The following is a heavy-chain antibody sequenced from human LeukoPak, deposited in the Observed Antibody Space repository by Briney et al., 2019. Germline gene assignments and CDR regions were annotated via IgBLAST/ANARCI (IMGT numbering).Heavy chain of an antibody. V-gene: IGHV3-66*01. Sequence: GGSLRLSCAASGFTVSSNYMSRVRQAPGKGLEWVSVIYSGGSTYYADSVKGRFTISRDNSKNTLYLQMNSLRAEDTAVCYCARDSVVVTAQSREYYGMDVWGQGTTVTVSS. D-gene: IGHD2-21*02. CDR1: GFTVSSNY. CDR3: ARDSVVVTAQSREYYGMDV. J-gene: IGHJ6*02. CDR2: IYSGGST.